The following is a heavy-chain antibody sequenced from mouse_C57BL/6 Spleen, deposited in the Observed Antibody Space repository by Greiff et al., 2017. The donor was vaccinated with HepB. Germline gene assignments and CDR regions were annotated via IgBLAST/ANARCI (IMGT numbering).Heavy chain of an antibody. V-gene: IGHV5-4*01. CDR3: ARDLSGPWFAY. D-gene: IGHD2-3*01. Sequence: EVQLVESGGGLVKPGGSLKLSCAASGFTFSSYAMSWVRQTPEKRLEWVATISDGGSYTYYPDNVKGRFTISRDNAKNNLYLQMSHLKSEDTAMYYCARDLSGPWFAYWGQGTLVTVSA. CDR1: GFTFSSYA. J-gene: IGHJ3*01. CDR2: ISDGGSYT.